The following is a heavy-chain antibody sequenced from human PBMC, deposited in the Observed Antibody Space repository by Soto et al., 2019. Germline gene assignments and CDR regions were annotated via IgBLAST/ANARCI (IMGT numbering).Heavy chain of an antibody. Sequence: KPSETLSLTCTVSGGSISSYYWSWIRQPAGKGLEWIGRIYTSGSTNYNPSLKSRVTMPVDTSKNQFSLKLSSVTAAGTAVYYCARTPTRGSSVGHFDYWGQGTLVTVSS. V-gene: IGHV4-4*07. D-gene: IGHD6-13*01. CDR3: ARTPTRGSSVGHFDY. CDR1: GGSISSYY. CDR2: IYTSGST. J-gene: IGHJ4*02.